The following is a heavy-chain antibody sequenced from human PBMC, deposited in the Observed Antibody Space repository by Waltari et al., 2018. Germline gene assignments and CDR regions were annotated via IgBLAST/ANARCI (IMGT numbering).Heavy chain of an antibody. CDR3: AREYSGYGGSNT. V-gene: IGHV4-34*01. J-gene: IGHJ5*02. Sequence: QVQLQQWGAGLLKPSETLSLTCAVYGGSFSGYYWSWIRQPPGKGLEWIGEINHSGSTNYNPSLKSRVTISVDTSKNQFYLKLSSVTAADTAVYYCAREYSGYGGSNTWGQGTLVTVSS. D-gene: IGHD5-12*01. CDR2: INHSGST. CDR1: GGSFSGYY.